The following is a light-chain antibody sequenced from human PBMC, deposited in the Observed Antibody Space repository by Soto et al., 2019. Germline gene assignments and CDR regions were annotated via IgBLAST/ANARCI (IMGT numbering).Light chain of an antibody. CDR1: NSDIGFYNY. CDR3: SSYTSSSTLV. J-gene: IGLJ2*01. Sequence: QSALTQPASVSGSPGQSITRSCTGANSDIGFYNYVSWYQQHPGKAPRLMIYDVSNRPPGVSNRFSGSKSGNTASLTISGLQAEDEADYYCSSYTSSSTLVFGGGTKLTVL. V-gene: IGLV2-14*03. CDR2: DVS.